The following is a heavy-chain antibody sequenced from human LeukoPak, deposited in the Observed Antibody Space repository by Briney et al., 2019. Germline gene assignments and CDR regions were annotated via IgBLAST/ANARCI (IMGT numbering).Heavy chain of an antibody. D-gene: IGHD3-9*01. CDR1: GGSISSYY. CDR3: ARDHGSHYDILTGYSEIYYYGMDV. CDR2: IYYSGST. V-gene: IGHV4-59*01. Sequence: PSETLSLTCTVSGGSISSYYWSWIRQPPGKGLEWIGYIYYSGSTNYNPSLKSRVTISVDTSKNQFSLKLSSVTAADTAVYYCARDHGSHYDILTGYSEIYYYGMDVWGQGTTVTVSS. J-gene: IGHJ6*02.